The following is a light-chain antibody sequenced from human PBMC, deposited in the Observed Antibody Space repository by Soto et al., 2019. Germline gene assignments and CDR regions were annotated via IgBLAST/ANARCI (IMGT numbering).Light chain of an antibody. V-gene: IGKV1-5*03. CDR3: QHYNSYSEA. Sequence: DIQMTPSPSTLSGSVGDRVTITCRASQTIRRWLAWYQQKPGKAPKLLIYKASTLKSGVPSRFSGSGSGTEFTLTISSLQPDDFATYYCQHYNSYSEAFGQGTKVDIK. CDR2: KAS. J-gene: IGKJ1*01. CDR1: QTIRRW.